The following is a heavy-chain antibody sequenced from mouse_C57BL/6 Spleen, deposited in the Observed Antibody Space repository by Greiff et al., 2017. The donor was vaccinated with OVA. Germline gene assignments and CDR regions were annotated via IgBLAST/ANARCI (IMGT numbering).Heavy chain of an antibody. D-gene: IGHD1-1*01. CDR2: IYPGDGDT. Sequence: LKESGASVKISCKASGYAFSSYWMNWVKQRPGKGLEWLGQIYPGDGDTNYNGKFKGKATLTADKSTSTAYIQLSSLTSEDAAVYFCARYATVVNAMDYWVQGTSVTVSS. J-gene: IGHJ4*01. CDR3: ARYATVVNAMDY. V-gene: IGHV1-80*01. CDR1: GYAFSSYW.